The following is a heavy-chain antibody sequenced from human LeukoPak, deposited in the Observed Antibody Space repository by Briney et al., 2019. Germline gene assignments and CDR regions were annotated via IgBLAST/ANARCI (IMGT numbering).Heavy chain of an antibody. CDR1: GYTFTSYD. CDR2: INPNSGGT. V-gene: IGHV1-2*02. CDR3: ARETIFGVVENLFDY. J-gene: IGHJ4*02. D-gene: IGHD3-3*01. Sequence: ASVKVSCKASGYTFTSYDINWVRQAPGQGLEWMGWINPNSGGTNYAQKFQGRVTMTRDTSISTAYMELSRLRSDDTAVYYCARETIFGVVENLFDYWGQGTLVTVSS.